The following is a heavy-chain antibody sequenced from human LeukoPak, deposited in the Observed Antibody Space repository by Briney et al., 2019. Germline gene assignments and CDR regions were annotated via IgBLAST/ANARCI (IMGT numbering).Heavy chain of an antibody. CDR1: GYTFTDYY. V-gene: IGHV1-2*02. D-gene: IGHD2-2*01. Sequence: ASVKVSCKASGYTFTDYYMHWVRQAPGQGFEWMGWINPNDGDTNYAQKFQGRVTMTRDTSISTAHMEVSRLRTDDTAVYYCARANFLYCSSTTCLFDYWGQGTLVTVSS. CDR3: ARANFLYCSSTTCLFDY. CDR2: INPNDGDT. J-gene: IGHJ4*02.